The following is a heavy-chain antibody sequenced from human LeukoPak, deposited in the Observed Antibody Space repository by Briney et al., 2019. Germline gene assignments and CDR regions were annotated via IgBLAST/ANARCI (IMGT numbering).Heavy chain of an antibody. V-gene: IGHV1-69*02. CDR3: ARGGSGSYDAFDI. J-gene: IGHJ3*02. CDR1: GGTFSSYT. Sequence: ASVKVSCKASGGTFSSYTISSVRQAPGQGLEWMGRIIPILGIANYAQKFQGRVTITADKSTSTAYMELSSLRSEDTAVYYCARGGSGSYDAFDIWGQGTMVTVSS. D-gene: IGHD1-26*01. CDR2: IIPILGIA.